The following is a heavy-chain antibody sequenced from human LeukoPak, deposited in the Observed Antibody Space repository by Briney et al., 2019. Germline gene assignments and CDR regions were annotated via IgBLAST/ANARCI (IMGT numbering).Heavy chain of an antibody. V-gene: IGHV1-69*06. CDR1: GGTFSSYA. Sequence: ASVKVSCKASGGTFSSYAISWVRQAPGQGLEWMGGIIPIFGTANYAQKFQGRVTITADKSTSTAYMELSSLRSEDTAVYYCASLDYDSSGGIDYWGQGTLVTVSS. CDR2: IIPIFGTA. D-gene: IGHD3-22*01. J-gene: IGHJ4*02. CDR3: ASLDYDSSGGIDY.